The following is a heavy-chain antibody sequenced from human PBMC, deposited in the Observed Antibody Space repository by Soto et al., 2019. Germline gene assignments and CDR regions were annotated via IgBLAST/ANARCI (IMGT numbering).Heavy chain of an antibody. J-gene: IGHJ4*02. V-gene: IGHV3-23*01. D-gene: IGHD2-21*01. CDR3: AKAGVVATIGFDY. CDR1: GFTFSSYA. Sequence: EVQLLESGGGLVRPGGSLRLSCAAYGFTFSSYAMSWVRQAPGKGLEWVSAISGSGGSTYYADSVKGRFSISRDTSKNTLYLQMNSLRAEDTAVYYCAKAGVVATIGFDYWGQGTLVTVSS. CDR2: ISGSGGST.